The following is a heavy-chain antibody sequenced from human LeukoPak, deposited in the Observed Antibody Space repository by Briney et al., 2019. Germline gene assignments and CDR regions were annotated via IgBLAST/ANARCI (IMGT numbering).Heavy chain of an antibody. V-gene: IGHV4-59*12. D-gene: IGHD3-22*01. Sequence: PSETLSLTCTVSGGSISNYYWSWIRQPPGKGLEWIGYIYYSGSTNYNPSLKSRVTISVDTSKNQFSLKLSSVTAADTAVYYCARGRIYYDSSGYYEDGYFDYWGQGTLVTVSS. J-gene: IGHJ4*02. CDR1: GGSISNYY. CDR3: ARGRIYYDSSGYYEDGYFDY. CDR2: IYYSGST.